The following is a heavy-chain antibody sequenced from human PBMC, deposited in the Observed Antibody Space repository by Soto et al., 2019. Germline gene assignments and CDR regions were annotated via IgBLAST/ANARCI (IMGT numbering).Heavy chain of an antibody. J-gene: IGHJ6*02. CDR2: INHSGST. V-gene: IGHV4-34*01. D-gene: IGHD3-9*01. CDR1: GGSFSGYY. CDR3: ARGRHMVTGYYKGNYYYYGTDV. Sequence: PTETLSLTCAVSGGSFSGYYWSWIRQPPGKGLEWIGEINHSGSTNYNPSLKSRVTISVDTSKNQFSLKLSYVTAADTAVYYCARGRHMVTGYYKGNYYYYGTDVCGQVTTV.